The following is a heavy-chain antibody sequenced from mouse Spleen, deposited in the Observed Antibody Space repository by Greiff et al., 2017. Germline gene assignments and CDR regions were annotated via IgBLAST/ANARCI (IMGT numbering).Heavy chain of an antibody. Sequence: QVQLQQPGAELVKPGASVKLSCKASGYTFTSYWMHWVKQRPGQGLEWIGDIYPGSGSTNYNEKFKSKATLTVDTSSSTAYMQLSSLTSEDSAVYYCAREGTDYWGQGTTLTVSS. CDR3: AREGTDY. J-gene: IGHJ2*01. CDR1: GYTFTSYW. D-gene: IGHD3-3*01. CDR2: IYPGSGST. V-gene: IGHV1-55*01.